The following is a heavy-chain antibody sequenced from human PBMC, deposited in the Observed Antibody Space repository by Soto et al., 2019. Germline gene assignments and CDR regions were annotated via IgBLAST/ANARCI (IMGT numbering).Heavy chain of an antibody. J-gene: IGHJ5*02. V-gene: IGHV3-23*01. CDR2: ISGSGGST. CDR1: GFTFSSYA. CDR3: AKTEWLRYVFDP. Sequence: EVQLLESGGGLVQPGGSLRLSCAASGFTFSSYAMSWVRQTPGKGLEWVSAISGSGGSTYYADSVKGRFTISRDNSKNTLYLQMNSLRAEDTAVYYCAKTEWLRYVFDPWGQGTLVTVSS. D-gene: IGHD5-12*01.